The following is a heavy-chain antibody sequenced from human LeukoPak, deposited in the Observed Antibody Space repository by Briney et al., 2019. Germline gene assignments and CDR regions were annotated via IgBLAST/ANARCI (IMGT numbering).Heavy chain of an antibody. CDR2: ITSSNNYI. CDR3: AKPLDCSSTSCYSAYY. Sequence: GGSLRLSCAASGFTFSDYYMSWIRQAPGKGLEWVSSITSSNNYIYYGDSVKGRFTISRDDAKNSLFLQMNSLRAEDTAVYYCAKPLDCSSTSCYSAYYWGQGTLVTVSS. V-gene: IGHV3-11*06. D-gene: IGHD2-2*01. J-gene: IGHJ4*02. CDR1: GFTFSDYY.